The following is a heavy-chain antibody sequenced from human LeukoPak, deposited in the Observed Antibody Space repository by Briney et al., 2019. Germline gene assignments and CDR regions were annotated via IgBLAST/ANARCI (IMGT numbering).Heavy chain of an antibody. Sequence: SETLSLTCAVYGGSFSSYYWSWIRQPPGKGLEWIGEINHSGSTNYNPSLKSRVTISVDTSKNQFSLKLSSVTAADTAVYYCARGKPSSGWKVKARFDPWGQGTLVTVSS. CDR1: GGSFSSYY. J-gene: IGHJ5*02. D-gene: IGHD6-19*01. CDR2: INHSGST. CDR3: ARGKPSSGWKVKARFDP. V-gene: IGHV4-34*01.